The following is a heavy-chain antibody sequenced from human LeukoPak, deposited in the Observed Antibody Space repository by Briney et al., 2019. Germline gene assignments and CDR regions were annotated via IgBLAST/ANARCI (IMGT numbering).Heavy chain of an antibody. D-gene: IGHD1-1*01. CDR2: SSTYNSDS. CDR1: VYTFTSYG. CDR3: ARESNWAYYFDY. Sequence: SVNVSCKASVYTFTSYGISWVRQAPGQALEWMGWSSTYNSDSKYAQKFQGRVTMTTDTSTQTAYMQLRDLRSDDTAVYYCARESNWAYYFDYWSQGTLV. V-gene: IGHV1-18*01. J-gene: IGHJ4*02.